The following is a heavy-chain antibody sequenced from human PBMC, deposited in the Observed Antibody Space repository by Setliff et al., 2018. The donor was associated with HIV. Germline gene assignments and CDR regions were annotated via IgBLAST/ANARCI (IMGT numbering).Heavy chain of an antibody. D-gene: IGHD3-22*01. J-gene: IGHJ4*02. CDR2: IYISGST. V-gene: IGHV4-61*09. CDR1: GDSVSSRSYY. CDR3: ARHDSGGYYSLDY. Sequence: SETLSLTCTVSGDSVSSRSYYWSWIRQPAGKGLEWIGHIYISGSTNYNPSFNSRVTMSVDTSKNQFSLKLSSVTAADTAVYYCARHDSGGYYSLDYWGQGTLVTVSS.